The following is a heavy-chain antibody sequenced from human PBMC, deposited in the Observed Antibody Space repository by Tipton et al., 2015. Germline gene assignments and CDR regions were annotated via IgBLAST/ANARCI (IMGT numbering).Heavy chain of an antibody. J-gene: IGHJ4*02. Sequence: TLSLTCTVSGGSATSHYWSWIRQPPGKGLEWIGYNSYSGGANYDSSLRSRVTISVDTSNNHFSLKLSSVTAADTAVYYCARGAVRDGDSRKSTFDYWGQGTLLTVSS. CDR1: GGSATSHY. D-gene: IGHD2-21*01. CDR3: ARGAVRDGDSRKSTFDY. CDR2: NSYSGGA. V-gene: IGHV4-59*02.